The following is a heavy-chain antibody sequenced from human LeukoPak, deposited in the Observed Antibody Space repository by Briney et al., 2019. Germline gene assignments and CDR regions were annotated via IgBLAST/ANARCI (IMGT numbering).Heavy chain of an antibody. V-gene: IGHV3-21*01. J-gene: IGHJ4*02. CDR3: AKDVRSDYFDS. Sequence: GGSLRLSCAASGFSFSSYGMHWVRQAPGKGLEWVSAISSSGTYMYYADSVKGRFTISRDNANNSLYLQMDSLRAEDTAVYYCAKDVRSDYFDSWGQGTLVTVSS. CDR2: ISSSGTYM. CDR1: GFSFSSYG.